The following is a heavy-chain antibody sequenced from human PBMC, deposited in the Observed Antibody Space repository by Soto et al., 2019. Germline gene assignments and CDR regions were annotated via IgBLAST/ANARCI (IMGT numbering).Heavy chain of an antibody. D-gene: IGHD2-2*01. CDR1: GYTFTSYG. CDR2: ISAYNGNT. V-gene: IGHV1-18*01. J-gene: IGHJ6*03. CDR3: ARDIGSTGDYYYYSYMDV. Sequence: ASVKVSCKASGYTFTSYGISWVRQAPGQGLEWMGWISAYNGNTNYAQKLQGRVTMTTDNSTRTAYMELESLRSDDTAVYYCARDIGSTGDYYYYSYMDVWGKGTTVTVSS.